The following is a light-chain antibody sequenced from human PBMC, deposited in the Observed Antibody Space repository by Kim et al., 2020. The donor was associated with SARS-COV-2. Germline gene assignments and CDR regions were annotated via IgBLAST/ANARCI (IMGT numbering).Light chain of an antibody. CDR2: SAS. V-gene: IGKV1-39*01. CDR3: QQSYSTLS. J-gene: IGKJ4*01. CDR1: QRIGSY. Sequence: LSASVGDRVTITCRASQRIGSYVNWYQQKPGKAPNLLIYSASTLQSGVPSRFRGSGSGTDFTLTISSLQPEDVATYYCQQSYSTLSFGGGTKLEI.